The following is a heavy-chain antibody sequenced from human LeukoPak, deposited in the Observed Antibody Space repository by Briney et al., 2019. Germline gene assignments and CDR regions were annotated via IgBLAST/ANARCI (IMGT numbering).Heavy chain of an antibody. D-gene: IGHD1-1*01. CDR3: ARRHLIGNGYFDH. V-gene: IGHV1-18*01. Sequence: ASVKVSCKASGYAFTNYGVGWLRLAPGQGLQWLGWISTFNGNTNYAQIVQDRVTMTTDTSTNTAYLERRSLRSDDTAVYYCARRHLIGNGYFDHWGQGTLVTVSS. CDR2: ISTFNGNT. J-gene: IGHJ4*02. CDR1: GYAFTNYG.